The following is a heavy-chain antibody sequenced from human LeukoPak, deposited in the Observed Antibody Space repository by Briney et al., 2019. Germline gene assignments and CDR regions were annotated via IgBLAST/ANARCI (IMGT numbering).Heavy chain of an antibody. CDR1: GFTFSTYW. CDR2: IKEDGTEK. J-gene: IGHJ4*02. V-gene: IGHV3-7*01. Sequence: GGSLRLSCAASGFTFSTYWMTWVRQAPGKGPEWVANIKEDGTEKYYVDSVKGRFTIFRDNARNSLYLQMNSLRAEDTAVYYCATEVCSASCHMKYWGQGTLVIVSS. D-gene: IGHD2-2*02. CDR3: ATEVCSASCHMKY.